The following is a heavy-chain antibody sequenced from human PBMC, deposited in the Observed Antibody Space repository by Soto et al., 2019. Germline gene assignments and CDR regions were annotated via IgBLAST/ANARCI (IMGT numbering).Heavy chain of an antibody. V-gene: IGHV4-59*08. CDR2: IYYSGST. D-gene: IGHD1-26*01. CDR1: GGSISSYY. Sequence: SETLSLTCTVSGGSISSYYWSWIRQPPGKGLEWIGYIYYSGSTNYNPSLKSRVTISVDTSKNQFSLKLSSVTAADTAVYYCARRHHDGNYFDYWGQGTLVTVSS. J-gene: IGHJ4*02. CDR3: ARRHHDGNYFDY.